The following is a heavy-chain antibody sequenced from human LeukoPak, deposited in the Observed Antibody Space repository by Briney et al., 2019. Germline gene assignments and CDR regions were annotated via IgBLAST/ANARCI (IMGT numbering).Heavy chain of an antibody. J-gene: IGHJ4*02. CDR1: GFTFSSYS. Sequence: GGSLRLSXAASGFTFSSYSMNWVRQAPGKGLEWVSSISSSSSYIYYADSVKGRFTISRDNAKNSLYLQMNSLRAEDTAVYYCARAMVRGVITIGYWGQGTLVTVSS. V-gene: IGHV3-21*01. CDR2: ISSSSSYI. D-gene: IGHD3-10*01. CDR3: ARAMVRGVITIGY.